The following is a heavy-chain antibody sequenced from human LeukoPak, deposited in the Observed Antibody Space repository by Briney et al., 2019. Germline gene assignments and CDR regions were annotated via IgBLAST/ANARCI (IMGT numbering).Heavy chain of an antibody. J-gene: IGHJ6*03. CDR1: GGSISSSSYY. CDR3: ARHVGTPPYYYYYMDV. D-gene: IGHD1-14*01. Sequence: SETLSLTCTVSGGSISSSSYYWGWIRQPPGKGLEWIGSTYYSGSTYYNPSLKSRVTISVDTSKNQFSLKLSSVTAADTAVYYCARHVGTPPYYYYYMDVWGKGTTVTVSS. CDR2: TYYSGST. V-gene: IGHV4-39*01.